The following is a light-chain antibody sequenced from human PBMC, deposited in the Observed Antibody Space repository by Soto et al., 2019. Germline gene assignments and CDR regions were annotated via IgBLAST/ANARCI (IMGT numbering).Light chain of an antibody. V-gene: IGKV3-15*01. CDR2: GAS. J-gene: IGKJ2*01. CDR3: QQYNNWPLMYT. Sequence: EIVMTQSPATLSVSSGERATLSCRASQSVSSNLAWYQQKPGQAPRLPIYGASTRATGIPARFSGSGSGTEFTLTISSLQSEDFAVYYCQQYNNWPLMYTFGQGTKV. CDR1: QSVSSN.